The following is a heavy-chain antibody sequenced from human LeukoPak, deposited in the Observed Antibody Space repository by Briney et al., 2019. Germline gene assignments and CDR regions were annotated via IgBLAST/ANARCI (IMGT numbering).Heavy chain of an antibody. CDR3: ARGGRLNIVATIGTPGYFDY. V-gene: IGHV4-39*07. J-gene: IGHJ4*02. D-gene: IGHD5-12*01. Sequence: PSETLSLTCTVSGDSVSSSICYWGWIRQPPGKGLEWIGNIYYGGNTYYNPSLKSRVTISVDRSKNQFSLKLSSVTAADTAVYYCARGGRLNIVATIGTPGYFDYWGQGTLVTVSS. CDR2: IYYGGNT. CDR1: GDSVSSSICY.